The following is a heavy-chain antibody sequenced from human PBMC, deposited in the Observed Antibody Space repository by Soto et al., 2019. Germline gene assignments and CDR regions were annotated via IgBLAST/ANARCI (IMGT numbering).Heavy chain of an antibody. CDR1: GYRFATYW. J-gene: IGHJ4*02. Sequence: GESLKISCKGSGYRFATYWIGWVRQMPGKGLEWMGIIYPSDSDTRYSPSFQGQVTISADKSISTAYLQWSSLRASDSAMYYCARQYTASDYWGQGTLVTVSS. CDR3: ARQYTASDY. V-gene: IGHV5-51*01. D-gene: IGHD5-18*01. CDR2: IYPSDSDT.